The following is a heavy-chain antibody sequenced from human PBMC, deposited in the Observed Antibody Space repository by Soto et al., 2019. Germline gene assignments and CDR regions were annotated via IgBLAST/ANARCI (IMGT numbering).Heavy chain of an antibody. CDR2: IIPIPGTA. V-gene: IGHV1-69*01. CDR3: ARSQGSSTSLEIYYYYYYGMDV. J-gene: IGHJ6*02. CDR1: GGTFGSYA. Sequence: QLQLVQSGAEVKKPGSSVKVSCKASGGTFGSYAISWVRQAPGQGLAWMGGIIPIPGTANYAQKLQGRVTIAADESTSTAYMELSSLRAEDTAVYYCARSQGSSTSLEIYYYYYYGMDVWGQGTTVTVSS. D-gene: IGHD2-2*01.